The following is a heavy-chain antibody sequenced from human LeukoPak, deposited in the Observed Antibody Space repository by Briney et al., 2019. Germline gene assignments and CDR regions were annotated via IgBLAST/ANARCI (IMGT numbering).Heavy chain of an antibody. D-gene: IGHD3-10*01. J-gene: IGHJ4*02. CDR2: IVVGSGNT. CDR1: GFTFTSST. Sequence: RASVKVSCKASGFTFTSSTIQWVRQARGQSLERIGWIVVGSGNTNYAQKFQERVIITRDMSTTTVYMELSSLRSEDTAVYYCAGTPWFGELTLDYWGQGTLVTVSS. V-gene: IGHV1-58*02. CDR3: AGTPWFGELTLDY.